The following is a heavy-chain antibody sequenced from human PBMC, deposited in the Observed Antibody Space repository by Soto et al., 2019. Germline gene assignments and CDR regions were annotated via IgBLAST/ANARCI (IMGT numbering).Heavy chain of an antibody. J-gene: IGHJ4*02. Sequence: EVQLLESGGGLVQPGGSLRLSCAASGFTFSNYAITWVRQAPGKGLDWISSVSTDGGNTYYADSVKGRFTISRDNSKNTLYLQMNSLLVDDTATYYCARGWQQLGHWGQGALVTVSS. V-gene: IGHV3-23*01. D-gene: IGHD6-13*01. CDR3: ARGWQQLGH. CDR2: VSTDGGNT. CDR1: GFTFSNYA.